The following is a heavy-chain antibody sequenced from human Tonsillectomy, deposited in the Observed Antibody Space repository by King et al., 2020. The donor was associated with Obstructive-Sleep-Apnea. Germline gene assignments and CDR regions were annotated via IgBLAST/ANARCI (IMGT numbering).Heavy chain of an antibody. V-gene: IGHV1-18*01. D-gene: IGHD5-18*01. J-gene: IGHJ4*02. CDR1: DYTFTSYG. Sequence: VQLVQSGVEVKKPGASVKVSCKASDYTFTSYGISWVRQGPGQGLEWMGWISGYNSNTNYAQKFQGRVTLTTDTSTSTAYMELRSLRSDDTAVYYCARDRGGYSYGNPYYFDYWGQGTQVTVSS. CDR2: ISGYNSNT. CDR3: ARDRGGYSYGNPYYFDY.